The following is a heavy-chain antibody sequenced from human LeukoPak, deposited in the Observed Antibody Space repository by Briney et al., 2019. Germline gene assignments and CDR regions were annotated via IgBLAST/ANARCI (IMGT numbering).Heavy chain of an antibody. D-gene: IGHD6-13*01. J-gene: IGHJ4*02. V-gene: IGHV3-30-3*01. CDR1: GFTFSSYA. CDR3: VRQAVADVFFDS. CDR2: ISYDGSNK. Sequence: GRSLRLSCAASGFTFSSYAMHWVRQAPGRGLEWVAVISYDGSNKYYADSVKGRFTISRDNSKNTLYLQMNSLRTEDTAVYYCVRQAVADVFFDSWGQGTLVTVSS.